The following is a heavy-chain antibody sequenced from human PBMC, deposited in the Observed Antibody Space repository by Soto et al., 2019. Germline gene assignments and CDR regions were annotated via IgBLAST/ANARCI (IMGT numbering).Heavy chain of an antibody. Sequence: GGSLRLSCAASGFTFSSYAMSWVRQAPGKGLEWVSAISASGGSTYYADSVKGRFTISRDNSKNTLYLQMNSLRAEDTAVHYCARSYYYYYMDVWGKGTTVTVSS. CDR3: ARSYYYYYMDV. J-gene: IGHJ6*03. CDR2: ISASGGST. CDR1: GFTFSSYA. V-gene: IGHV3-23*01.